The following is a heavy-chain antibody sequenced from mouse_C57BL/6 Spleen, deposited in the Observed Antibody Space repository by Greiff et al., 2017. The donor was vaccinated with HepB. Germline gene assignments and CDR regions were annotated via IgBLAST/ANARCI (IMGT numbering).Heavy chain of an antibody. J-gene: IGHJ4*01. V-gene: IGHV1-19*01. CDR3: AREVGNYFYAMDY. CDR1: GYTFTDYY. Sequence: EVQLQQSGPVLVKPGASVKMSCKASGYTFTDYYMNWVKQSHGKSLEWIGVINPYNGGTSYNQKFKGKATLTVDKSSSTAYMELNSLTSEDSAVYYCAREVGNYFYAMDYWGQGTSVTVSS. CDR2: INPYNGGT. D-gene: IGHD2-1*01.